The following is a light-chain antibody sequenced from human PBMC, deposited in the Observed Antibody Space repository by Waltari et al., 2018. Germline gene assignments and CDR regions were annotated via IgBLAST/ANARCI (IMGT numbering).Light chain of an antibody. J-gene: IGLJ3*02. V-gene: IGLV2-18*02. CDR1: NRAVGYFNR. CDR3: MSYTTSDTWV. CDR2: EVT. Sequence: QSALTQPPSVSGSPGQSVTISCTGTNRAVGYFNRFTWYQKAPGTAPKLLIFEVTNRPPGVPDRFSGSKSGNTASLTISGLQADDETDYYCMSYTTSDTWVFGGGTKVTVL.